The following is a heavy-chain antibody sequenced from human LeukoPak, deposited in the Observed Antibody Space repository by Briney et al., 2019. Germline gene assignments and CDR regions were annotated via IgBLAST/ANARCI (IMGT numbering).Heavy chain of an antibody. CDR2: IYYSGST. CDR3: ARDGIMVRGAKTGGFDY. Sequence: SETLSLTCTVSGGSIRSYYWSWIRQPPGKGLEWIGYIYYSGSTYYNPSLKSRVTISVDTSKNQFSLKLSSVTAADTAVYYCARDGIMVRGAKTGGFDYWGQGTLVTVSS. CDR1: GGSIRSYY. V-gene: IGHV4-59*12. D-gene: IGHD3-10*01. J-gene: IGHJ4*02.